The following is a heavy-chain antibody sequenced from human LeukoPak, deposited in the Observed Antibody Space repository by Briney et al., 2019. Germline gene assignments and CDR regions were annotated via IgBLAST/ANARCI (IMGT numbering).Heavy chain of an antibody. CDR1: GFTFSNYA. CDR3: AKNQGQWLVPVDY. CDR2: MSGSGGST. V-gene: IGHV3-23*01. Sequence: GGSLRLSCAASGFTFSNYAMSWVRQAPGKGLEWVSSMSGSGGSTYYADSVKGRFTISRDNSKNTPYLQMNNLRAEDTALYYCAKNQGQWLVPVDYWGQGTLVTVSS. D-gene: IGHD6-19*01. J-gene: IGHJ4*02.